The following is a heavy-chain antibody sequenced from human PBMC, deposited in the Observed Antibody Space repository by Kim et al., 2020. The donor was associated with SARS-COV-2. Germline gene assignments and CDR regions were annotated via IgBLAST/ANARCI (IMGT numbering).Heavy chain of an antibody. CDR2: ISGGGDYT. CDR3: ARGHPAFDI. Sequence: GVSLRLSCAVSGFNLINYDMNWVRQAPGKGLEWVSTISGGGDYTYYADSVKGRFTLSRDNSKNTVSLQMNKLRAEDTAIYYCARGHPAFDIWGQGTMVTVSS. V-gene: IGHV3-23*01. CDR1: GFNLINYD. J-gene: IGHJ3*02.